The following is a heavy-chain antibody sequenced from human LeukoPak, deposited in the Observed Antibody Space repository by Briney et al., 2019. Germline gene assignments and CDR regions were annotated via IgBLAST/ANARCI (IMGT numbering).Heavy chain of an antibody. V-gene: IGHV1-18*01. CDR2: ISAYNGNT. Sequence: ASVKVSCKASGYTFTSYGISWVRQAPGQGLEWMGWISAYNGNTNYAQKLQGRVTMTTDTSTSTAYRELRSLRSDDTAVYYCARHHQWSGYCLFDYWGQGTLVTVSS. D-gene: IGHD3-3*01. CDR1: GYTFTSYG. J-gene: IGHJ4*02. CDR3: ARHHQWSGYCLFDY.